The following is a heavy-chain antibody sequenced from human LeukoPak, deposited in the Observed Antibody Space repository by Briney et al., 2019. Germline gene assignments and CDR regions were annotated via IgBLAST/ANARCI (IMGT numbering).Heavy chain of an antibody. J-gene: IGHJ4*02. D-gene: IGHD5-12*01. V-gene: IGHV3-48*02. CDR2: ISSSSTI. CDR3: ASDSGYDYRFDY. Sequence: GGSLRLSCAASGFTFSSYSMNWVRQAPGKGLEWVSYISSSSTIYYADSVKGRFTISRDNAKNSLYLQVNSLRDEDTAVYYCASDSGYDYRFDYWGQGTLVTVSS. CDR1: GFTFSSYS.